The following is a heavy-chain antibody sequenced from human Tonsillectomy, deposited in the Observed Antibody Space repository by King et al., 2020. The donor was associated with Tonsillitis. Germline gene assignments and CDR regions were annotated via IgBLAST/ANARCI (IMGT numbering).Heavy chain of an antibody. D-gene: IGHD4-11*01. CDR1: GGSFSVYY. CDR2: INHYGSA. Sequence: QVQLQQWGAGLLKPSETLSLTCAVYGGSFSVYYWSWIRQPPGKGLEWIGEINHYGSANYNPSLRSRVTISVDTSKNQISLKLTSVTAADTAVYYCAGTPGNYFDPWGQGTLVTVSS. V-gene: IGHV4-34*01. J-gene: IGHJ5*02. CDR3: AGTPGNYFDP.